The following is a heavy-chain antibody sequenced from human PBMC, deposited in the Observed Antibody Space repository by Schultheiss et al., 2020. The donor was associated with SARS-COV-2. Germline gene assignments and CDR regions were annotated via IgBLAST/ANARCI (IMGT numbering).Heavy chain of an antibody. CDR2: IYYSGST. V-gene: IGHV4-59*01. Sequence: SQTLSLTCTVSGGSIDGYYWNWIRQPPGKGLEWIGYIYYSGSTNYNPSLKSRVTISVDTSKNQFSLKVTSVTAADTAVYYCARDLAYDFWRGYSGWFDPWGQGTLVTVSS. J-gene: IGHJ5*02. D-gene: IGHD3-3*01. CDR1: GGSIDGYY. CDR3: ARDLAYDFWRGYSGWFDP.